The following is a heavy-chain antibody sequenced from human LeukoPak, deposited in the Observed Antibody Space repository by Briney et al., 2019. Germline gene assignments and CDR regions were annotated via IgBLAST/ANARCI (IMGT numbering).Heavy chain of an antibody. CDR2: IIPILGIA. D-gene: IGHD3-22*01. CDR1: GGTFSSYA. J-gene: IGHJ4*02. Sequence: SVKVSCKASGGTFSSYAISWVQQAPGQGLEWMGRIIPILGIANYAQKFQGRVTITADKSTSTAYMELSSLRSEDTAVYYCAKVPTPNYYDSSGYYFDYWGQGTLVTVSS. CDR3: AKVPTPNYYDSSGYYFDY. V-gene: IGHV1-69*04.